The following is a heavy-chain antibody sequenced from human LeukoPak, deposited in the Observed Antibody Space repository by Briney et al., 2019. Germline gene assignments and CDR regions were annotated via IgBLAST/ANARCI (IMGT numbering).Heavy chain of an antibody. D-gene: IGHD3-3*01. CDR3: ARSFSMGVEGMDV. CDR2: INHSGST. J-gene: IGHJ6*02. Sequence: SETLSLICAVYGGSFSGYYWSWIRQPPGKGLEWIGEINHSGSTNYNPSLKSRVTISVDTSKNQFSLKLSSVTAADTAVYYCARSFSMGVEGMDVWGQGTTVTVSS. V-gene: IGHV4-34*01. CDR1: GGSFSGYY.